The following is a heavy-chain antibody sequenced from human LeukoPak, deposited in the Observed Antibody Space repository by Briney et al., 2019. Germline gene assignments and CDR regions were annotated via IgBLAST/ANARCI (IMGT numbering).Heavy chain of an antibody. D-gene: IGHD2-8*01. CDR2: IKPSNGDT. V-gene: IGHV1-2*02. J-gene: IGHJ4*02. Sequence: ASVKVSCKASGYNFSGHYMHWVRQAPGQGLEWMGLIKPSNGDTKYAQNFQGRVTMTRDTSISTAYMELSSLRSDDTAVYYCASPPLRSAMYYALGGQGTLVPVTS. CDR1: GYNFSGHY. CDR3: ASPPLRSAMYYAL.